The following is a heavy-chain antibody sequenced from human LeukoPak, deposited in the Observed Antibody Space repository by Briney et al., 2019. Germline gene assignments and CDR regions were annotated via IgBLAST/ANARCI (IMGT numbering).Heavy chain of an antibody. CDR1: GFSFSGYG. D-gene: IGHD4-17*01. V-gene: IGHV3-30*02. J-gene: IGHJ4*02. Sequence: GGSLRLSCAASGFSFSGYGMHWVRQVPGKGLEWAALIRYDGITKFYIDSVKGRFAISRDNSKNTLSLQMNSLRTEDTAVYYCAALHTGTFVDYWGQGTLVTVSS. CDR3: AALHTGTFVDY. CDR2: IRYDGITK.